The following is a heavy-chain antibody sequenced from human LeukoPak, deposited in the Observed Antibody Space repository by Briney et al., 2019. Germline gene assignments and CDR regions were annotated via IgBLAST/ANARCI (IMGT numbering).Heavy chain of an antibody. CDR2: IYYSGST. Sequence: PSETLSLTCTVSGGSISSYYWSWIRQPPGKGLEWIGYIYYSGSTNYNPSLKSRVTISVDTSKNQFSLKLSSVTAADTAVYYCARGDLRSPNWFDPWGQGTLVTVSS. V-gene: IGHV4-59*08. CDR1: GGSISSYY. J-gene: IGHJ5*02. D-gene: IGHD3-16*01. CDR3: ARGDLRSPNWFDP.